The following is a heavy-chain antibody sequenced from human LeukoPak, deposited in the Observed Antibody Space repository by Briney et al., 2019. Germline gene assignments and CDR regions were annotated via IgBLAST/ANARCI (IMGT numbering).Heavy chain of an antibody. CDR3: AKEPRAKTGGNIDY. Sequence: GGSLRLSCVASGFTFSGYAISWVRQAPGKGLEWVATSVGSGPDTYHVDSVKGRFTISRDNSKNTLYLQMNSLRAEDTAVYYCAKEPRAKTGGNIDYWGQGTLVTVSS. V-gene: IGHV3-23*01. CDR2: SVGSGPDT. D-gene: IGHD4-23*01. J-gene: IGHJ4*02. CDR1: GFTFSGYA.